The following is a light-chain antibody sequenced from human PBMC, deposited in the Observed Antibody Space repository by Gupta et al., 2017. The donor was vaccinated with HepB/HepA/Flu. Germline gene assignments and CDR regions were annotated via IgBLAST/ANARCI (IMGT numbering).Light chain of an antibody. CDR2: YHT. CDR3: QLWDNNSDHWV. J-gene: IGLJ3*02. CDR1: TIGSKS. V-gene: IGLV3-21*04. Sequence: SYVLIPPPPVSGAPGKPARITCGGKTIGSKSLHWYQQKPGQAPFLGIYYHTDRSSGIPGRFSGSKSGKTATLTISKVEAGEEGDYYWQLWDNNSDHWVVGGGTKLTGL.